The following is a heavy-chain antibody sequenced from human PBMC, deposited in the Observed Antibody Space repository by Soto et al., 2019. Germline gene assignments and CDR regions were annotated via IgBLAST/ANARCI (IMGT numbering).Heavy chain of an antibody. D-gene: IGHD3-9*01. CDR3: ARVLRSFYWDYAFDV. CDR1: GFSLSTYG. Sequence: QVQLVESGGDVVQPGRSLRLSCAASGFSLSTYGMHWVRQAPGKGLEWMAVLWNDGITKYYADSVKGRFIISRDNSNNRLYLQMNSLRAEDTALYYCARVLRSFYWDYAFDVWGQGAMVTVSS. J-gene: IGHJ3*01. CDR2: LWNDGITK. V-gene: IGHV3-33*01.